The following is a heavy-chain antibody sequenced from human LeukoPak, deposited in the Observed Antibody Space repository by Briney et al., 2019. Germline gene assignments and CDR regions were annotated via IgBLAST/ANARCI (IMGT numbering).Heavy chain of an antibody. CDR2: IYPGDSDT. CDR3: ARYAPHSGCDDGLDY. V-gene: IGHV5-51*01. J-gene: IGHJ4*02. CDR1: GYSFTSYW. Sequence: GESLKISCKGSGYSFTSYWIGWVRQMPGKGLEWMGIIYPGDSDTRYSPSFQGQVTISADKSISTAYLQWSSLKASDTAMYYCARYAPHSGCDDGLDYWGQGTLVTVSS. D-gene: IGHD5-12*01.